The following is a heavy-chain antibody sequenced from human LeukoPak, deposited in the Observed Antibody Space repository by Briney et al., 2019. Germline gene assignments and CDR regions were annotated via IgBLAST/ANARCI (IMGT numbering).Heavy chain of an antibody. V-gene: IGHV3-23*01. CDR3: AKGGDGYNYYFDY. Sequence: GGSLRLSCTASGFTFSDYAMSWDRQAPGKGLEWVSGISGSGGSIRYADSVKGRFIISRDNSKNTLYLQMNSLRAEDTAVYYCAKGGDGYNYYFDYWGQETLVTDSS. D-gene: IGHD5-24*01. CDR2: ISGSGGSI. CDR1: GFTFSDYA. J-gene: IGHJ4*02.